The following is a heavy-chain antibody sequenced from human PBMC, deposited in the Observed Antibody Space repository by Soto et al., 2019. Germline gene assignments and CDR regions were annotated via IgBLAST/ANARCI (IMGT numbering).Heavy chain of an antibody. CDR3: ARAPDSSSWYEFDY. D-gene: IGHD6-13*01. CDR1: GYTFTGYY. J-gene: IGHJ4*02. V-gene: IGHV1-2*04. CDR2: INPNSGGT. Sequence: ASVKVSCKASGYTFTGYYMHWVRQAPGQGLEWMGWINPNSGGTNYAQKFQGWVTMTRDTSISTAYMELSRLRSDDTAEYYCARAPDSSSWYEFDYWGQETLVTVSS.